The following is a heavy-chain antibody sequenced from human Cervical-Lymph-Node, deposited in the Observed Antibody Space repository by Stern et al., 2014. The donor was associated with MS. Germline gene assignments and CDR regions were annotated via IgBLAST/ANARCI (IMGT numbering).Heavy chain of an antibody. J-gene: IGHJ4*02. CDR3: AKVYGSGPFDY. Sequence: EVQLEESGGTLVQPGGSLRLSCAASGFTFSSYAMSWVRQAPGKGLEWVSGISGSDGSTFYADSVKGRFTISRDNSKNTLFLQMNSLRAEDTAVYYCAKVYGSGPFDYWGQGTLVTVSS. D-gene: IGHD6-19*01. V-gene: IGHV3-23*04. CDR1: GFTFSSYA. CDR2: ISGSDGST.